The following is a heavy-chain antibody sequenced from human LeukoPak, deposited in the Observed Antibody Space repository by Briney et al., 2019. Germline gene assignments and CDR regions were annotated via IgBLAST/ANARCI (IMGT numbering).Heavy chain of an antibody. Sequence: ASVKVSCKTSGYSFTDYYMHWVRQAPGQGLERMGWINPNSGGTSSAQKFQGRVTMTRDTSITTVYMEVSWLTSDDTAIYYCARADRLDGGPYLIGPWGQGTLVTVSS. CDR1: GYSFTDYY. V-gene: IGHV1-2*02. J-gene: IGHJ5*02. D-gene: IGHD2-21*01. CDR2: INPNSGGT. CDR3: ARADRLDGGPYLIGP.